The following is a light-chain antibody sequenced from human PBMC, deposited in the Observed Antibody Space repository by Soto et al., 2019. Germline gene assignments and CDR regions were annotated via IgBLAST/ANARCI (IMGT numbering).Light chain of an antibody. CDR2: GNS. V-gene: IGLV1-40*01. J-gene: IGLJ3*02. Sequence: QSVLTQPPSVSGAPGQRVTISCTGSRSNIGAGYDVPWYQQLPGTAPKLLIYGNSNRPSGVPDRFSGSKSGTSASLAITGLQDADEADYYCQSSDSSLSGWVFGGGTKVTVL. CDR1: RSNIGAGYD. CDR3: QSSDSSLSGWV.